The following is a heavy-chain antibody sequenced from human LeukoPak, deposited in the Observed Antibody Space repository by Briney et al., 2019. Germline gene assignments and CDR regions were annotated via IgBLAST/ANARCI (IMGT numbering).Heavy chain of an antibody. J-gene: IGHJ3*02. Sequence: PSETLSLICTVSGGSIRTSRYYWGWIRQPPGKGLEWIGYIYYSGSTNRSPSLMSRVTISVDTSKNQFSLKLSSVTAADTAVYYCARGGHSTEAFDIWGQGTMVTVSS. CDR3: ARGGHSTEAFDI. D-gene: IGHD4-11*01. V-gene: IGHV4-61*05. CDR1: GGSIRTSRYY. CDR2: IYYSGST.